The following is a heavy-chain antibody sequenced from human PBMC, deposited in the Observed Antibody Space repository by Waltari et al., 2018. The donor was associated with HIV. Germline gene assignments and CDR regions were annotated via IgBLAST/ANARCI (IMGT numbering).Heavy chain of an antibody. CDR2: IYSGGST. CDR3: ARSSFWSSYGMDV. Sequence: EVQLVESGGGLIQPGGSLRLSCAASGFTVSSNYMSWVRQAPGKGLEWVSVIYSGGSTYYADSVKGRFTISRDNSKNTLYLQMNSLRAEDTAVYYCARSSFWSSYGMDVWGQGTTVTVSS. J-gene: IGHJ6*02. CDR1: GFTVSSNY. D-gene: IGHD3-3*01. V-gene: IGHV3-53*01.